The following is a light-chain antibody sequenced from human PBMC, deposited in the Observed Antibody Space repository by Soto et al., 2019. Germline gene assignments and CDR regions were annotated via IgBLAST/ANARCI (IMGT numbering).Light chain of an antibody. V-gene: IGKV3-15*01. CDR1: QSVNNN. CDR3: QEYNCWPWT. Sequence: ETLMTQSPATLSVSPGERATLSCRASQSVNNNLAWYQQKLGQAPRVPIYGASTRATGIPARFTGGGSGTEFILTITSLQSEDSAVYYCQEYNCWPWTFGQGTKVEFK. J-gene: IGKJ1*01. CDR2: GAS.